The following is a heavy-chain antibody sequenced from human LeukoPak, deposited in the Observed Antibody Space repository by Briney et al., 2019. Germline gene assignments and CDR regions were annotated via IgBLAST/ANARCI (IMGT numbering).Heavy chain of an antibody. Sequence: ETLSLTCTVSGGSISSYYWSWIRQPPGKGLEWVSAISGSGGSTYYADSVKGRFTISRDNSKNTLYLQMNSLRAEDTAVYYCASRLDYYDSSGYYPFGAFDIWGQGTMVTVSS. CDR2: ISGSGGST. V-gene: IGHV3-23*01. D-gene: IGHD3-22*01. J-gene: IGHJ3*02. CDR3: ASRLDYYDSSGYYPFGAFDI. CDR1: GGSISSYY.